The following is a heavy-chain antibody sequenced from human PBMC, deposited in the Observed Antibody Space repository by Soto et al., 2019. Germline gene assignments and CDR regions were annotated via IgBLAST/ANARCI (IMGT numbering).Heavy chain of an antibody. D-gene: IGHD3-10*01. J-gene: IGHJ6*03. Sequence: ASVKVSCKASGYTFTSYGISWVRQAPGQGLEWMGWISAYNGNTNYAQKLQGRVTMTTDTSTSTAYMELRSLRSDDTAVYYCARLFEWFGELLGYYYYYMDVWGKGTTVTVS. CDR1: GYTFTSYG. CDR3: ARLFEWFGELLGYYYYYMDV. V-gene: IGHV1-18*01. CDR2: ISAYNGNT.